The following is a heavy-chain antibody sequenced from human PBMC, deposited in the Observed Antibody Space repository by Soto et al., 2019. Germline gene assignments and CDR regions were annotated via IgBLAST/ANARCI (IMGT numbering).Heavy chain of an antibody. Sequence: SETLSLTCSVSGDSVNSGSNYWSWIRQPPGKGLEWIGYIYYTGGTNNNPPLKSRVTISVDTSKNQFSVKLSSVTAADTAVYYCARVSAAARLGFYFDSWGQGTLVTVSS. CDR3: ARVSAAARLGFYFDS. J-gene: IGHJ4*02. CDR1: GDSVNSGSNY. CDR2: IYYTGGT. D-gene: IGHD6-6*01. V-gene: IGHV4-61*01.